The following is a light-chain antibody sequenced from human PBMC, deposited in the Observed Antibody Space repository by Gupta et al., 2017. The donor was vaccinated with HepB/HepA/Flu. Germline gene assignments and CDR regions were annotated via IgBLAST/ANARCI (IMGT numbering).Light chain of an antibody. J-gene: IGKJ4*01. Sequence: VLTSSPAILSLSPGERAIFSCRVSQGVSSYFAWHQQKPGQAPRLLIYDASRRAPAIPARFSGTGSGTDFTLTISRLDPEDSAVYYCQLRRYGPPEGTFGGGTKMEIK. CDR1: QGVSSY. V-gene: IGKV3-11*01. CDR2: DAS. CDR3: QLRRYGPPEGT.